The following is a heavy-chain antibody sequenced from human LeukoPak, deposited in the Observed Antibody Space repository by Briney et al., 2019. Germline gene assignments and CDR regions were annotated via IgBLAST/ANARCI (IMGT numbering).Heavy chain of an antibody. Sequence: ETLSLTCTVSGVSIRIYYWSWIRQPPGKGLEWIGYIYYSGSTNYNPSLKRRVTISVYTSKNQFSLKLSSVTAADTAVYYCAAQVVVITGLGAFDIWGQGTMVTVSS. V-gene: IGHV4-59*01. J-gene: IGHJ3*02. D-gene: IGHD3-22*01. CDR1: GVSIRIYY. CDR3: AAQVVVITGLGAFDI. CDR2: IYYSGST.